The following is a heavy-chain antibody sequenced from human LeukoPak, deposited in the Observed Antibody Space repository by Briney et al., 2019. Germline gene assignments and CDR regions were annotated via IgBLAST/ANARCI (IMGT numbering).Heavy chain of an antibody. CDR2: FDPEDDEI. D-gene: IGHD1-7*01. CDR1: GYTLTELS. V-gene: IGHV1-24*01. CDR3: ATETGNFYFYS. J-gene: IGHJ4*02. Sequence: ASVKVSCKVSGYTLTELSMHWVRQAPGKWLEWMGGFDPEDDEIIYAQRFQGRVTMTEDASTDTAYMELRSLRSEDTAVYYCATETGNFYFYSWGQGTLVTVSS.